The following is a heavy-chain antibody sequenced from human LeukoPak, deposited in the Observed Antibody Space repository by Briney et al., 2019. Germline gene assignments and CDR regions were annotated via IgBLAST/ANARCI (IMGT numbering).Heavy chain of an antibody. CDR2: ISSGDRT. Sequence: GGSLRLSCAASGFTFSSYAMNWVCQAPGKGLEWVAGISSGDRTFHAESVKGRFTISRDKSKDTLYLQMNSLRAEDTAVYYCAKDATASPYFHWFDNWGQGTQVIVSS. CDR3: AKDATASPYFHWFDN. J-gene: IGHJ4*02. CDR1: GFTFSSYA. D-gene: IGHD3-9*01. V-gene: IGHV3-23*01.